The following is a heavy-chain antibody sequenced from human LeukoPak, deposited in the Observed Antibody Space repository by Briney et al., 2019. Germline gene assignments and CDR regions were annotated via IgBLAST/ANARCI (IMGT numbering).Heavy chain of an antibody. CDR2: ISGSGGST. D-gene: IGHD1-1*01. CDR1: GFTFSSYA. J-gene: IGHJ4*02. V-gene: IGHV3-23*01. CDR3: AKDVELERGYFDY. Sequence: GGSLGLSCADSGFTFSSYAMSWVRQAPGKGLEWVSAISGSGGSTYYADSVKGRFTISRDNSKNTLYLQMNSLRAEDTAVYYCAKDVELERGYFDYWGQGTLVTVSS.